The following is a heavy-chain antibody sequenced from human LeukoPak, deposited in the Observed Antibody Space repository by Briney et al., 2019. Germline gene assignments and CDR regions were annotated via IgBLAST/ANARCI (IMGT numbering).Heavy chain of an antibody. Sequence: SETMSLTCTLSGGSISSYYWSWIRQPPGKGLEWIGYIYYSGSTNYNPSLKSRVTISVDTSKSQFSLKLSSVTAADTAVYYCARESGYDYLFDYWGQGTLVTVSS. CDR2: IYYSGST. CDR3: ARESGYDYLFDY. CDR1: GGSISSYY. J-gene: IGHJ4*02. V-gene: IGHV4-59*01. D-gene: IGHD5-12*01.